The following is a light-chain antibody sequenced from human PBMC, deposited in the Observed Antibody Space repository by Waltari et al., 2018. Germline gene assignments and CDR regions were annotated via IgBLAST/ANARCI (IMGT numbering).Light chain of an antibody. CDR1: ASNIGGNL. V-gene: IGLV1-44*01. CDR2: RSD. Sequence: QSVLTQPPSASGTPGQRVTISCSGSASNIGGNLVHWYQQLPGKAPKLLIYRSDLRPSGVPDRFSGSKSGTSASLAISGLQSEDEADYFEASWDDSLNGHWVFGGGTKVTVL. CDR3: ASWDDSLNGHWV. J-gene: IGLJ3*02.